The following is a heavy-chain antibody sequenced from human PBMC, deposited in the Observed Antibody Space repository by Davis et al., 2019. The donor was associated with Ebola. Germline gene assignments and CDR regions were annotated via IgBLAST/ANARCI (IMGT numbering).Heavy chain of an antibody. J-gene: IGHJ4*02. CDR1: GFTFSSYG. CDR3: ARDSPYGDYALDY. D-gene: IGHD4-17*01. Sequence: GESLKISCAASGFTFSSYGIHWVRQAPGKGLEWVAVISYDGSNRFYADSVKGRFTISRDNSRNTVSLQMNSLRAEDTAVYYCARDSPYGDYALDYWGQGTLVTVSS. V-gene: IGHV3-30*03. CDR2: ISYDGSNR.